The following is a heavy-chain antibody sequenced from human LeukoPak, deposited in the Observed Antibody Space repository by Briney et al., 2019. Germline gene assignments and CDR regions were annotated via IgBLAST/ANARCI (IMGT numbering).Heavy chain of an antibody. J-gene: IGHJ4*02. CDR3: ASIPLGATTEFDY. D-gene: IGHD1-26*01. CDR1: GYSISSGYY. V-gene: IGHV4-38-2*02. CDR2: IYHSGST. Sequence: PSETLSLTCTVSGYSISSGYYWGWIRQPPGKGLEWIGSIYHSGSTYYNPSLKSRVTISVDTSKNQFSLKLSSVTAADTVVYYCASIPLGATTEFDYWGQGTLVTVSS.